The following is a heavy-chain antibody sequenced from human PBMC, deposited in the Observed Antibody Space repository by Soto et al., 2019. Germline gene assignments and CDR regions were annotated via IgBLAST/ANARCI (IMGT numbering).Heavy chain of an antibody. D-gene: IGHD5-12*01. CDR1: GYTFTSYY. J-gene: IGHJ4*02. CDR3: ARAVEGGYDFVG. V-gene: IGHV1-46*03. CDR2: INPSGGST. Sequence: QVQLVQSGAEVKKPGASVKVSCKASGYTFTSYYMHWVRQAPGQGLEWMGIINPSGGSTSYAQKSQGRVTMTRDTSTSTVYMELSSLRSEDTAVYYCARAVEGGYDFVGWGQGTLVTVSS.